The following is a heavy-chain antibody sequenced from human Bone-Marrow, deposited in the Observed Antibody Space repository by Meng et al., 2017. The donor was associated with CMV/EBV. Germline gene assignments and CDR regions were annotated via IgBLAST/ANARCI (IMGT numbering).Heavy chain of an antibody. CDR1: GYTFTSYY. V-gene: IGHV1-46*01. CDR3: ARFSQGGCSSTSRYTNGMDV. D-gene: IGHD2-2*02. Sequence: ASVKVSCKASGYTFTSYYMHWVRQAPGQGLEWMGIINPSGGSTSYAQKFQGRVTMTRDTSTSTVYMELSSLRSEDTAVYYCARFSQGGCSSTSRYTNGMDVWGQGTTVTVSS. CDR2: INPSGGST. J-gene: IGHJ6*02.